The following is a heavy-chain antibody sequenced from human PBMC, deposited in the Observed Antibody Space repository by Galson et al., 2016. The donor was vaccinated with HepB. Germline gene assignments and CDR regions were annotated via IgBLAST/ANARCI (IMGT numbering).Heavy chain of an antibody. CDR1: RGSISSYY. J-gene: IGHJ5*02. V-gene: IGHV4-59*01. CDR3: ARERLGSYRYVNWFDP. Sequence: SETLSLTCTISRGSISSYYWSWIRQPPGKGLEWIGYIYYSVSTNYNPSLKSRVTISVDTSKNQFSLKLSSVTAADTAVYYCARERLGSYRYVNWFDPWGQGTLVTVSS. CDR2: IYYSVST. D-gene: IGHD3-16*02.